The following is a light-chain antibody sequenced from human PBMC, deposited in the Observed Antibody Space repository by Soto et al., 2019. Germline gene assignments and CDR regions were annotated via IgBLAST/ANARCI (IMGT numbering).Light chain of an antibody. CDR1: SSDVGGYNY. Sequence: QSVLTQPASVSGSPGPSITISCTGTSSDVGGYNYVSWYQQHPGKAPKLMIYEVSNRPSGVSNRFSGSKSGNTASLTISGLQAEDEADYYCSSYTSSSTSVVFGGGTKVTVL. J-gene: IGLJ2*01. CDR3: SSYTSSSTSVV. V-gene: IGLV2-14*01. CDR2: EVS.